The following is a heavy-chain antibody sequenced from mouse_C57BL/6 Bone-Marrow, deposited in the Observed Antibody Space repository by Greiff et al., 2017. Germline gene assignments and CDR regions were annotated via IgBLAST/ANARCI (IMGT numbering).Heavy chain of an antibody. V-gene: IGHV1-42*01. CDR2: INPSTGGT. CDR3: ARKVRRIFAY. J-gene: IGHJ3*01. Sequence: VQLQQSGPALVKPGASVTISCKASGYSFTGYYMNWVKQSPDKRLEWIGAINPSTGGTTYNQKFKAKATLTVDKPSSTAYMQLKSLTSEDSAVYYCARKVRRIFAYWGQGTLGTVSA. D-gene: IGHD1-3*01. CDR1: GYSFTGYY.